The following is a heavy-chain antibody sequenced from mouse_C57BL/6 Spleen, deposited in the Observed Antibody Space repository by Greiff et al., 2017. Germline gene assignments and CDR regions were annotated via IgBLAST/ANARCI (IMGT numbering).Heavy chain of an antibody. V-gene: IGHV2-6-1*01. J-gene: IGHJ4*01. CDR1: GFSLTSYG. CDR3: ARQGNYYGSSYDYYAMDY. Sequence: VKLQESGPGLVAPSQSLSITCTVSGFSLTSYGVHWVRQPPGKGLEWLVVIWSDGSTTYNSALNSRLSISKDNSKSQVFLKMNSLQTDDTAMYYCARQGNYYGSSYDYYAMDYWGQGTSVTVSS. D-gene: IGHD1-1*01. CDR2: IWSDGST.